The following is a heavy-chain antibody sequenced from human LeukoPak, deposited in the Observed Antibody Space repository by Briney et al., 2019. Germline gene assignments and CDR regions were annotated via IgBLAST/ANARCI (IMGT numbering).Heavy chain of an antibody. V-gene: IGHV3-30*18. CDR1: GFTLSSYG. D-gene: IGHD1-26*01. Sequence: PGGSLRLSCAASGFTLSSYGMHWVRQAPGKGLEWVAAISYDGSNKYYADSVKGRFTISRDDSKNTLYLQMNSLRAEDTAVYYCAKDRSGSHDYWGQGTLVTVSS. CDR3: AKDRSGSHDY. CDR2: ISYDGSNK. J-gene: IGHJ4*02.